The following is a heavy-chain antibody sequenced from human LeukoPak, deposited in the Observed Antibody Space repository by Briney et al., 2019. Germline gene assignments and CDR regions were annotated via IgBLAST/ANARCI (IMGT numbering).Heavy chain of an antibody. J-gene: IGHJ6*02. CDR2: IYSGGST. D-gene: IGHD3-22*01. CDR3: ARDHSYDSSGYYYYGMDV. CDR1: GFTVSSNY. V-gene: IGHV3-53*01. Sequence: GGSQRLSCAASGFTVSSNYMSWVRQAPGKGLEWVSVIYSGGSTYYADSVKGRFTISRDNSKNTLYLQMNSLRAEDTAVYYCARDHSYDSSGYYYYGMDVWGQGTTVTVSS.